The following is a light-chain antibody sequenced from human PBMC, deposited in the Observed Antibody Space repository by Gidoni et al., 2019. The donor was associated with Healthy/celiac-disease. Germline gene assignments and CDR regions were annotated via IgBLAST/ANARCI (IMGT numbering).Light chain of an antibody. CDR2: DVS. J-gene: IGLJ2*01. Sequence: QSALTQPLSVSGSPGQSVTISCTGTSSDVGGYNYVSWYQQHPGKAPKLMIYDVSKRPSGVPDRFSGSKSGNTASLTISGLQAEDEADYYCCSYAGSYIHVVFGGGTKLTVL. V-gene: IGLV2-11*01. CDR1: SSDVGGYNY. CDR3: CSYAGSYIHVV.